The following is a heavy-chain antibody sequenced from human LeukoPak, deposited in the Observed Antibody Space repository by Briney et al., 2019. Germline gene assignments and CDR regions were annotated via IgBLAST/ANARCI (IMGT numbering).Heavy chain of an antibody. Sequence: SETLSPTCTVSGASIRSYYWSWIRQPAGNGLEWIGRIVPSGSTNYNPSLKSRVTMSVDTSKNQFSLKLNSVTAADTAVYYCAKEGAAPGPDFDYWGQGTLVIVSS. CDR1: GASIRSYY. V-gene: IGHV4-4*07. D-gene: IGHD6-13*01. CDR2: IVPSGST. J-gene: IGHJ4*02. CDR3: AKEGAAPGPDFDY.